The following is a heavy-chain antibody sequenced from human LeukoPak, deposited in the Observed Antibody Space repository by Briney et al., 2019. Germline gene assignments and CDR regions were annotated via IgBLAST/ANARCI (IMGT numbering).Heavy chain of an antibody. J-gene: IGHJ4*02. D-gene: IGHD5-18*01. CDR3: AKDRYSYAFEYSDS. CDR2: ISNDGSKK. Sequence: PGGSLRLSCTAPGLTNGGYAMSWFRQAPGKGLDWVAVISNDGSKKYYADSVKGRFTISRDNSKNTLSLQVSSLRTEDTAVYYCAKDRYSYAFEYSDSWGQGTLVTVSS. V-gene: IGHV3-30*04. CDR1: GLTNGGYA.